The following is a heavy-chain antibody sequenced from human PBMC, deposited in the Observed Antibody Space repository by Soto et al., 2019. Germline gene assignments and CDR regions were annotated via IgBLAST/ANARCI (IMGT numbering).Heavy chain of an antibody. Sequence: ASVKVSCKVSGYTLTELSMHWVRQAPGKGLEWMGGFDPEDGETIYAQKFQGRVTMTEDTSTDTAYMELSSLRSEDTAVYYFATSARNYYDSSGYYKFDYWGQGTLVTVSS. CDR2: FDPEDGET. D-gene: IGHD3-22*01. CDR1: GYTLTELS. CDR3: ATSARNYYDSSGYYKFDY. J-gene: IGHJ4*02. V-gene: IGHV1-24*01.